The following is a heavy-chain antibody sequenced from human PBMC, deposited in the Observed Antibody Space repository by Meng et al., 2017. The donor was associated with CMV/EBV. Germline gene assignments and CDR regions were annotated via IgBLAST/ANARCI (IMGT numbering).Heavy chain of an antibody. CDR2: IYSGGST. Sequence: GGSLRLSCAASGFTVSSNYMSWVRQAPGKGLEWVSVIYSGGSTYYADSVKGRFTISRDNSKNTLYLQMNSLRAEDTAVYYCARDQPGDGYNEGAFDIWGQGTVVTVSS. CDR3: ARDQPGDGYNEGAFDI. D-gene: IGHD5-24*01. J-gene: IGHJ3*02. CDR1: GFTVSSNY. V-gene: IGHV3-53*01.